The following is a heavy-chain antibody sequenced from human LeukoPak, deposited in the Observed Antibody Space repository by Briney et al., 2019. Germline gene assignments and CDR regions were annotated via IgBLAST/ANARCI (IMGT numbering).Heavy chain of an antibody. CDR1: GFTFSSYW. Sequence: GGALRLSCAASGFTFSSYWMSWGRQAPGKGLEWVANIIQDGSEKYYVDSVKGRFTISRDNAKNSRYLQMNSLRAEDTAMYYCAREGGWYIDYWGQGTLVTVSS. D-gene: IGHD6-19*01. J-gene: IGHJ4*02. CDR3: AREGGWYIDY. V-gene: IGHV3-7*03. CDR2: IIQDGSEK.